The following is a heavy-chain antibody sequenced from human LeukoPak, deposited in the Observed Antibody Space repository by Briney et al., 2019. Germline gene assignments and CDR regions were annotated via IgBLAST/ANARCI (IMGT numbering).Heavy chain of an antibody. CDR1: GGSISSSSYY. V-gene: IGHV4-39*01. Sequence: PSETLSLTCTVSGGSISSSSYYWGWIRQPPGKGLEWIGSIYYSGSTYYNPSLKSRVTISVDTSKNQFSLKLSSVTAADTAVYNCARHHSGSYYYFDYWGQGTLVTVSS. J-gene: IGHJ4*02. D-gene: IGHD1-26*01. CDR2: IYYSGST. CDR3: ARHHSGSYYYFDY.